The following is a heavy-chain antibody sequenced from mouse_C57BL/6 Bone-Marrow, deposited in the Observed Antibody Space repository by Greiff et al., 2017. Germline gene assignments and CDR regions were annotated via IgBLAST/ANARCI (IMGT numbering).Heavy chain of an antibody. D-gene: IGHD2-1*01. CDR3: ARGGYYGNFWFAY. J-gene: IGHJ3*01. V-gene: IGHV1-18*01. CDR1: GYTFTDYN. Sequence: VHVKQSGPELVKPGASVKIPCKASGYTFTDYNMDWVKQSHGKSLEWIGDINPNNGGTIYNQKFKGKATLTVDKSSSTAYMELRSLTSEDTAVYYCARGGYYGNFWFAYWGQGTLVTVSA. CDR2: INPNNGGT.